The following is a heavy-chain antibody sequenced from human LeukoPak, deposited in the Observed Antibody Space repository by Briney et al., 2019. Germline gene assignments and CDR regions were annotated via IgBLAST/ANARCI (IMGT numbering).Heavy chain of an antibody. CDR1: GYTFTSFD. CDR3: ARGPPNWGMVGY. V-gene: IGHV1-8*01. D-gene: IGHD7-27*01. Sequence: GASVKVPCKASGYTFTSFDFNWVRQATGQGLEWMGWMKSNNGHTGYAQKFQGRVTMTRDTSISTAYMELSSLTFEDTAVYYCARGPPNWGMVGYWGQGTLVTVSS. CDR2: MKSNNGHT. J-gene: IGHJ4*02.